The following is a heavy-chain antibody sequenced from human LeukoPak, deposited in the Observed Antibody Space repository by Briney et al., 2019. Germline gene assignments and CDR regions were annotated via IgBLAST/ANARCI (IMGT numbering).Heavy chain of an antibody. CDR3: AKHLVVVIAATSLDAFDF. CDR1: GFTFSSYA. CDR2: FSGGRNGAT. Sequence: PGGSLRLSCAASGFTFSSYAMNWVRQAPGKGLEWISGFSGGRNGATHYADSVKGRFTISRDTSKDTMYLEMNSLRAEDTALYFCAKHLVVVIAATSLDAFDFWGHGTMVTVSS. V-gene: IGHV3-23*01. J-gene: IGHJ3*01. D-gene: IGHD2-15*01.